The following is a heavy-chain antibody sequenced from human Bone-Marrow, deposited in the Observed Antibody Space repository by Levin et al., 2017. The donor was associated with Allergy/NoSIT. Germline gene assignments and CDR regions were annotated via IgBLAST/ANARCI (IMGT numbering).Heavy chain of an antibody. V-gene: IGHV4-31*03. Sequence: SETLSLTCTVSGGSISSGHYYWSWIRHHPGKGLEWIGYIYYTGSTYYNPSLESRVTISVDTSKNQFSLKLNSVTAADTAVYYCARDRSYYYYGVDVWGPGTTVTVSS. CDR2: IYYTGST. J-gene: IGHJ6*02. CDR3: ARDRSYYYYGVDV. CDR1: GGSISSGHYY.